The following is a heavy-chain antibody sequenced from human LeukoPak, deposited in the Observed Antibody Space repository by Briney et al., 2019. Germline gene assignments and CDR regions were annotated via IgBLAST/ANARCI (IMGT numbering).Heavy chain of an antibody. V-gene: IGHV1-8*01. Sequence: ASVKVSCKASGYTLTSYDINWVRQATGQGLEWMGWMNPNSGNTGYAQKFQGRVTMTRNTSISTAYMELSSLRSEDTAVYYCARFMVRGVIITRYYYYYMDVWGKGTTVTVSS. D-gene: IGHD3-10*01. CDR2: MNPNSGNT. J-gene: IGHJ6*03. CDR3: ARFMVRGVIITRYYYYYMDV. CDR1: GYTLTSYD.